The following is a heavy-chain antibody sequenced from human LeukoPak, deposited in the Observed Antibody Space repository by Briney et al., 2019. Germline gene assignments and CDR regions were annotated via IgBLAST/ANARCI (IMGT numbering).Heavy chain of an antibody. CDR3: ARRADYDFWSGYYYFDY. CDR2: IYYSGST. Sequence: PSETLSLTCTVSGGSISSYYWSWIRQPPGKGLEWIGYIYYSGSTNYNPSLKSRVTISVDTSKNQFSLKLSSVTAADTAVYYCARRADYDFWSGYYYFDYWGQGTLVTVSS. D-gene: IGHD3-3*01. V-gene: IGHV4-59*08. CDR1: GGSISSYY. J-gene: IGHJ4*02.